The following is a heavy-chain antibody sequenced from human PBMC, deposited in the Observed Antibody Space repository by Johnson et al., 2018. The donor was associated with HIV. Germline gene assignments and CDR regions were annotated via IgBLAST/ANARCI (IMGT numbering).Heavy chain of an antibody. CDR1: GFTFSSYA. CDR2: ITEDGSDK. D-gene: IGHD4-23*01. J-gene: IGHJ3*02. V-gene: IGHV3-30*14. Sequence: VQLVESGGDVVQPGRSLRLSCAASGFTFSSYAMHWVRQAPGKGLEWVAIITEDGSDKYYVDSVKGRFTISRDNAKTMLYLQLNSLRAEDTAVYYCASVTQRVVRVGNDAFDIWGQGTMVTVSS. CDR3: ASVTQRVVRVGNDAFDI.